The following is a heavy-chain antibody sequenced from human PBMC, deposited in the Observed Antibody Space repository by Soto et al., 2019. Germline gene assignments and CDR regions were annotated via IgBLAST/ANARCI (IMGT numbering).Heavy chain of an antibody. CDR3: ARDPNLWFGELDY. D-gene: IGHD3-10*01. J-gene: IGHJ4*02. CDR1: GFTFSSYA. Sequence: PGGSLRLSCAASGFTFSSYAMHWVRQAPGKGLEWVAVISYDGSNKYYADSVKGRFTISRDNSKNTLYLQMNSLRAEDTAVYYCARDPNLWFGELDYWGQGTLVTVSS. CDR2: ISYDGSNK. V-gene: IGHV3-30-3*01.